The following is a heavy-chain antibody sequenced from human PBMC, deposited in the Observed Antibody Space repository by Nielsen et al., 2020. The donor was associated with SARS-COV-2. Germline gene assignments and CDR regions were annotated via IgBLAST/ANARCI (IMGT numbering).Heavy chain of an antibody. Sequence: SETLSLTCTVSGCSLSSRNYYWGWTRQPPGKGLEWIGTNHYSGSVSYNPFLRSRVTISVDTSTKHFSLKLTSVTAADTAVYFCARGNIAVVPAAMFRGDDAFDIWGQGTMVRVSS. D-gene: IGHD2-2*01. CDR3: ARGNIAVVPAAMFRGDDAFDI. J-gene: IGHJ3*02. V-gene: IGHV4-39*02. CDR1: GCSLSSRNYY. CDR2: NHYSGSV.